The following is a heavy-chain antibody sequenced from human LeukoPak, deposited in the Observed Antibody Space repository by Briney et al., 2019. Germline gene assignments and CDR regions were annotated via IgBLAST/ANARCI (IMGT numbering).Heavy chain of an antibody. V-gene: IGHV3-30*02. J-gene: IGHJ6*03. D-gene: IGHD1-26*01. CDR2: IRYDGTNK. CDR1: GFIFSNYV. CDR3: AKDSGGSYSGYMDV. Sequence: GGSLRLSCAASGFIFSNYVMNWVRQAPGKGLEWVALIRYDGTNKYYADSVKGRFTISRDNSKNTLYLQMNSLRAEDTAVYYCAKDSGGSYSGYMDVWGKGTTVTVSS.